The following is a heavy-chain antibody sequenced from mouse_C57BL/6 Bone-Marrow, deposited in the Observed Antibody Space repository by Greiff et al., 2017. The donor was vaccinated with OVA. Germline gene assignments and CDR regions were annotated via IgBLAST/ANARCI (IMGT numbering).Heavy chain of an antibody. CDR2: IRNKANGYTT. Sequence: EVKLMESGGGLVQPGGSLSLSCAASGFTFTDYYMSWVRQPPGKALEWLGFIRNKANGYTTEYSASVKGRFTISRDNSQSILYLQMNALRAEDSATYYFARSYDSLDYWGQGTTLTVSS. CDR3: ARSYDSLDY. J-gene: IGHJ2*01. V-gene: IGHV7-3*01. D-gene: IGHD2-4*01. CDR1: GFTFTDYY.